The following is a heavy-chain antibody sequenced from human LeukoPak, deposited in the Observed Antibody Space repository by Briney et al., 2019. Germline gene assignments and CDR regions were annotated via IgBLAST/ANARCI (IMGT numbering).Heavy chain of an antibody. Sequence: QPGGSLRLPCAASGFTFSSYWMSWVRQASGKGLEWVANIKQAGSEKYYVDSVKGRFTISRDNAKNSLHLQMDTLRADDTAVYYCARVWGPKPDMPAINNHFYYYMDVWGKGTTVTVSS. CDR3: ARVWGPKPDMPAINNHFYYYMDV. V-gene: IGHV3-7*01. J-gene: IGHJ6*03. CDR2: IKQAGSEK. D-gene: IGHD5-24*01. CDR1: GFTFSSYW.